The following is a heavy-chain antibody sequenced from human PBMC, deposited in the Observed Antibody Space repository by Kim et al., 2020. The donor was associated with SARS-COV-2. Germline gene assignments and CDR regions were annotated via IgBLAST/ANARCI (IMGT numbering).Heavy chain of an antibody. CDR1: GLTFYTSA. CDR2: ISGFGGAT. CDR3: VKGGHYSRFDA. J-gene: IGHJ5*02. Sequence: GGSLRLSCAASGLTFYTSAMTWVRQAPGRGLEWVSTISGFGGATFYADSVKGRFTISRDNSKNTLFLQMNSLRAEDTALYYCVKGGHYSRFDAWGQGALV. D-gene: IGHD4-4*01. V-gene: IGHV3-23*01.